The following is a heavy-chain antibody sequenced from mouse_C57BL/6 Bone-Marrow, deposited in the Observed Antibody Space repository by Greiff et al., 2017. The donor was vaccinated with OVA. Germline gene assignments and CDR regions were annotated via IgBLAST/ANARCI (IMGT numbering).Heavy chain of an antibody. Sequence: EVNVVESEGGLVQPGSSMKLSCTASGFTFSDYYMAWVRQVPEKGLEWVANINYDGSSTYYLDSLKSRFIISRDNAKNILYLQRSRLKSEDTATYYCARGGAGWDVDYWGQGTTLTVSS. CDR2: INYDGSST. CDR3: ARGGAGWDVDY. D-gene: IGHD4-1*01. V-gene: IGHV5-16*01. J-gene: IGHJ2*01. CDR1: GFTFSDYY.